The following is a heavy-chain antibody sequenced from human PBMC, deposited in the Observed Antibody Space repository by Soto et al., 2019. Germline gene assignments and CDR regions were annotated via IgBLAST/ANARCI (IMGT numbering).Heavy chain of an antibody. CDR1: GFTFSSYA. CDR3: AKIGYFDWFPGPYYFDY. J-gene: IGHJ4*02. Sequence: PGGSLRLSCAASGFTFSSYAMSWVRQAPGKGLEWVSAISGSGGSTYYADSVKGRFTISRDNSKNTLYLQMNSLRAEDTAVYYCAKIGYFDWFPGPYYFDYWGQGTLVTVSS. V-gene: IGHV3-23*01. D-gene: IGHD3-9*01. CDR2: ISGSGGST.